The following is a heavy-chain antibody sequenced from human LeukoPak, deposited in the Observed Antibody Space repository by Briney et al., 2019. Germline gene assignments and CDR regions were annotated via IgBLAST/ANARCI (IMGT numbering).Heavy chain of an antibody. V-gene: IGHV3-7*01. D-gene: IGHD6-13*01. CDR3: ARQPSIAAATDAFDI. Sequence: GGSLRLSCAASGFTFSSYWMSWVRQAPGKGLEWLANIKQDGSEKYYVDSVKGRFTISRDNAKNSLYLQMNSLRAEDTAVYYCARQPSIAAATDAFDIWGQGTMVTVSS. J-gene: IGHJ3*02. CDR2: IKQDGSEK. CDR1: GFTFSSYW.